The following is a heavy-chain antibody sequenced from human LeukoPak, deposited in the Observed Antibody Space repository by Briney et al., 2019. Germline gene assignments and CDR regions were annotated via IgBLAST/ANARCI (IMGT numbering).Heavy chain of an antibody. CDR1: GYTFTSYY. CDR3: ARDSEMITFGGVIVSDAFDI. CDR2: INPSGGST. Sequence: ASVKVSCKASGYTFTSYYMHWVRQAPGQGLEWMGIINPSGGSTSYAQKFQGRVTMTRDMSTSTVYMELSSLRSEDTAVYYCARDSEMITFGGVIVSDAFDIWGQGTMVTVSS. V-gene: IGHV1-46*01. J-gene: IGHJ3*02. D-gene: IGHD3-16*02.